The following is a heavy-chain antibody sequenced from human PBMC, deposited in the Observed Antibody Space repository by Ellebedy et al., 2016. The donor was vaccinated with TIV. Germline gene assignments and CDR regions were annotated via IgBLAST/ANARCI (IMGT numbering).Heavy chain of an antibody. CDR1: GYTFTGYY. J-gene: IGHJ4*02. Sequence: ASVKVSCKASGYTFTGYYMHWVRQAPGQGLEWMGWINPNSGGTNYAQKFQGWVTMTRDTSISTAYMEPSSLRSEDTAVYYCARDEVISWVWGQGTLVTVSS. V-gene: IGHV1-2*04. CDR3: ARDEVISWV. D-gene: IGHD3-22*01. CDR2: INPNSGGT.